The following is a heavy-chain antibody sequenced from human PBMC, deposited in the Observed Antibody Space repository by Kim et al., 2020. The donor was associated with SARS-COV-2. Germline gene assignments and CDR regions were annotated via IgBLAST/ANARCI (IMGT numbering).Heavy chain of an antibody. J-gene: IGHJ4*02. Sequence: GGSLRLSCAASGFTFSSDWMYWVRQAPGKGLVWVSHIKGDGSSAGYAASVKGRFTISRDNAKNMLYLQMNSPRVEDTALYYCARDGPSPIPELDYWGQGT. V-gene: IGHV3-74*01. D-gene: IGHD2-21*01. CDR2: IKGDGSSA. CDR1: GFTFSSDW. CDR3: ARDGPSPIPELDY.